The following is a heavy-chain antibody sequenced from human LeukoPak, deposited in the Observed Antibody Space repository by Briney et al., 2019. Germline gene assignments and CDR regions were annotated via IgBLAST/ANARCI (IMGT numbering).Heavy chain of an antibody. D-gene: IGHD1-1*01. CDR1: GFNFSDHY. Sequence: GGSLRLSCAASGFNFSDHYMDWVRQAPGKGLDWVGRTGNKANSFTAEYAASVRGRFTISRDDSKNSLYLQMNSLKTEDTAVYYCARVGYAVYYFDYWGQGTLVTVSS. V-gene: IGHV3-72*01. CDR2: TGNKANSFTA. J-gene: IGHJ4*02. CDR3: ARVGYAVYYFDY.